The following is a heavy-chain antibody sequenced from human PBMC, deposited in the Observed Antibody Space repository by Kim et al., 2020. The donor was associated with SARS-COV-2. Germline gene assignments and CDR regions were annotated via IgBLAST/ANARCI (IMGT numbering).Heavy chain of an antibody. J-gene: IGHJ3*02. V-gene: IGHV3-72*01. CDR3: ARPTNYYDSSGYYYGAFDI. D-gene: IGHD3-22*01. Sequence: GRFTISRDESKNSLYLQMNSLKTEDTAVYYCARPTNYYDSSGYYYGAFDIWGQGTMVTVSS.